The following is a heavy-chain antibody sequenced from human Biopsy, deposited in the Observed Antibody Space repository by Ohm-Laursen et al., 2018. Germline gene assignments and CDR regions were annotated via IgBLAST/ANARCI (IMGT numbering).Heavy chain of an antibody. J-gene: IGHJ5*02. CDR3: ARLAQIYGDSPFDP. D-gene: IGHD4-17*01. V-gene: IGHV1-69*13. CDR2: IIPLFGAP. Sequence: SVEVSCKTSGAIFSNYAITWVRQAPGQGLKWMGGIIPLFGAPSYAQKFQGRLTITADESKSTTYMELSCLRSEDTAVYYCARLAQIYGDSPFDPWGQGTLVTVSS. CDR1: GAIFSNYA.